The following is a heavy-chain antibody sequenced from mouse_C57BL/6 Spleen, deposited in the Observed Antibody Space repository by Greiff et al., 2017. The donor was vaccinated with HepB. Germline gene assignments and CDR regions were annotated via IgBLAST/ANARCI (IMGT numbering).Heavy chain of an antibody. CDR3: AEGNYGWYFDV. Sequence: VQLQESGAELAKPGASVKLSCKASGYTFTSYWMHWVKQRPGQGLEWIGYINPSSGYTKYNQKFKDKATLTADKSSSTAYMQLSSLTYEDSAVYYCAEGNYGWYFDVWGTGTTVTVSS. CDR2: INPSSGYT. V-gene: IGHV1-7*01. J-gene: IGHJ1*03. CDR1: GYTFTSYW. D-gene: IGHD2-1*01.